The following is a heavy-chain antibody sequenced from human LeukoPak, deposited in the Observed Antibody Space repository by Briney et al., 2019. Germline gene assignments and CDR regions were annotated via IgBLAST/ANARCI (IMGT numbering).Heavy chain of an antibody. CDR3: AKDAQRGFDYSNSLDK. CDR2: IWSDGTNR. Sequence: GGSLRLSCATSGFTFSHYGMLWVRHAPGKGLEWVAVIWSDGTNRYYGDPVKGRFTISRDNFQRTVYLQMDSLRAEDTAVYYCAKDAQRGFDYSNSLDKWGQGTLVTVSS. J-gene: IGHJ4*02. CDR1: GFTFSHYG. D-gene: IGHD4-11*01. V-gene: IGHV3-33*06.